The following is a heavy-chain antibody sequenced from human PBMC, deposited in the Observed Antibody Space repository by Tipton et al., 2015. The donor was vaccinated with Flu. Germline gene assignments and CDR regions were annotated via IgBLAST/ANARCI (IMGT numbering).Heavy chain of an antibody. V-gene: IGHV4-39*07. CDR2: IYYSGTT. CDR3: ARACGSGGNRWFDP. J-gene: IGHJ5*02. D-gene: IGHD2-15*01. CDR1: GDSISTTIYY. Sequence: TLSLTCTVSGDSISTTIYYWGWVRQPPGKGLEWIGSIYYSGTTYYNPSLKSRVTLSVDTSKDQFSLNLSSVTAADTAVYYCARACGSGGNRWFDPWGQGALVTVSS.